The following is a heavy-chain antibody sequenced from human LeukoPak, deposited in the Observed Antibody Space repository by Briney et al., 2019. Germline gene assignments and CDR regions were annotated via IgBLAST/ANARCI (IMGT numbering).Heavy chain of an antibody. CDR3: ARGAQTVDTAMVTNWFDP. Sequence: ASVKVSCKASGYTFTNYGISWVRQAPGQGLEWMGWISAYNGNTNNAQNLQGRVTMTTDTSTSTAYMELRSLRSDDTAVYYCARGAQTVDTAMVTNWFDPWGQGTLVTVSS. V-gene: IGHV1-18*01. D-gene: IGHD5-18*01. CDR1: GYTFTNYG. J-gene: IGHJ5*02. CDR2: ISAYNGNT.